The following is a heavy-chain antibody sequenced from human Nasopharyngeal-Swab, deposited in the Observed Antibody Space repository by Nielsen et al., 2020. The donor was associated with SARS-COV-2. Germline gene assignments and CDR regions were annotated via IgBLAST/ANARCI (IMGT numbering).Heavy chain of an antibody. V-gene: IGHV4-30-4*01. CDR3: ARVFEAAAGLDY. D-gene: IGHD6-13*01. CDR2: IYYSGST. CDR1: GGSISSDNYF. J-gene: IGHJ4*02. Sequence: SETLSLTCTVSGGSISSDNYFWSWIRQPPGKGLEWIGYIYYSGSTYYNPSLKSRVTISVDTSKNQFSLKLSSVTAADTAVYYCARVFEAAAGLDYWAQGTLVTVSS.